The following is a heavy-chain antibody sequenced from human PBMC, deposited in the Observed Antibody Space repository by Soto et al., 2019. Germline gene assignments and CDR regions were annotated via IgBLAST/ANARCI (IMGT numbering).Heavy chain of an antibody. J-gene: IGHJ4*02. V-gene: IGHV1-46*01. CDR1: WYSFTNDY. D-gene: IGHD1-26*01. CDR3: ARVGSASNASDY. CDR2: INPSGGSI. Sequence: ASVKVSFKASWYSFTNDYLHLFLQAPGQGLEWMGIINPSGGSISYAQKFQGRVTMTRDTSTSTVYMELRGLRSEDTAVYYCARVGSASNASDYWGKGTLVTXYS.